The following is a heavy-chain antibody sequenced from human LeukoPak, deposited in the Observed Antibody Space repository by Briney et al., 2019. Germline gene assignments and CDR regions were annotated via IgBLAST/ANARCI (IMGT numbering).Heavy chain of an antibody. CDR3: ARGPHGEDAFDI. Sequence: PGGSLRLSCAASGFPFSTYWMSWVRQAPGKGLEWVANINQDGTEKYYVDSVKGRFTISRDNAKNPLYLQMNSLRAEDTAVYYCARGPHGEDAFDIWGQGTMVTVSS. J-gene: IGHJ3*02. CDR2: INQDGTEK. V-gene: IGHV3-7*01. D-gene: IGHD3-10*01. CDR1: GFPFSTYW.